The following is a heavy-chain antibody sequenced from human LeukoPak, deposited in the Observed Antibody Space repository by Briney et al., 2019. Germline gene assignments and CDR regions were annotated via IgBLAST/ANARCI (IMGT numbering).Heavy chain of an antibody. Sequence: PSETLSLTCTASGVSISSGSYYWGWIRPPAGKGLEWIGRIYTSGSTNYNPSLKSRITISVDTSKNQFSLKLSSVTAADTAVYYCARVPHTALIDYWGQGTLVTVSS. J-gene: IGHJ4*02. V-gene: IGHV4-61*02. CDR3: ARVPHTALIDY. CDR1: GVSISSGSYY. CDR2: IYTSGST. D-gene: IGHD5-18*01.